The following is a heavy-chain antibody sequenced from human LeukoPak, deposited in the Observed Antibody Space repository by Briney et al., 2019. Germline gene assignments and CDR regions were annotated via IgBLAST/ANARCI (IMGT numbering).Heavy chain of an antibody. CDR2: IYPGDSDT. CDR1: GYSFTSYW. J-gene: IGHJ6*03. CDR3: ARQRVIEAATPMDV. V-gene: IGHV5-51*01. D-gene: IGHD6-13*01. Sequence: GGALEISCKGSGYSFTSYWIAWGRQMPGKGLEGRGTIYPGDSDTRYSPSFQGQVTISADKSISTAYLQWSSLTASDTAMYYCARQRVIEAATPMDVWGKGTTVTVSS.